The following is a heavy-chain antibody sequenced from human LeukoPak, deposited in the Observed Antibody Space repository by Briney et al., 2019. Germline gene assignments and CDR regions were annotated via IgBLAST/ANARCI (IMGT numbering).Heavy chain of an antibody. CDR3: ARWEPDFRP. V-gene: IGHV1-8*01. D-gene: IGHD1-14*01. CDR1: GYTFTSYD. Sequence: GSSVKVSCKASGYTFTSYDINWVRQATGQGLEWMGWMNPNSGNTGYAQKFQGRVNMTRKTSISTAYMEPSSLRSEDTAVYYCARWEPDFRPWGQGTLVTVSS. CDR2: MNPNSGNT. J-gene: IGHJ5*02.